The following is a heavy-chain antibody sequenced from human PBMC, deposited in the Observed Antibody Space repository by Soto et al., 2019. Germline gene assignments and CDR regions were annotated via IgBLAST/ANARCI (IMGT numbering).Heavy chain of an antibody. CDR2: IYYSGST. CDR1: GGSISSYY. Sequence: SETLSLTCTVSGGSISSYYWSWIRQPPGKGLEWIGYIYYSGSTNYNPSLKSRVTISVDTSKNQFSLKLSSVTAADTAVYYCAREPSMITFGGVIVKGRYFDYWGQGTLVTVSS. CDR3: AREPSMITFGGVIVKGRYFDY. D-gene: IGHD3-16*02. J-gene: IGHJ4*02. V-gene: IGHV4-59*01.